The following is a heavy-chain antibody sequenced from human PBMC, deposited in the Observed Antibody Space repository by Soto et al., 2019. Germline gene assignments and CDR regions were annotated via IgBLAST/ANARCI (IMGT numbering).Heavy chain of an antibody. D-gene: IGHD3-10*01. CDR2: ISYDGSNK. J-gene: IGHJ6*02. CDR3: AKDLGSGKPYYYYAMDV. V-gene: IGHV3-30*18. CDR1: GFIFSRYG. Sequence: QGQLVESGGGVVQPGTSLRLSCEASGFIFSRYGMHWVRQAPGKGLEWVAVISYDGSNKYYAESVKGRFIISRDKSENTLYLQMNSLRAEDTAVYYCAKDLGSGKPYYYYAMDVWGQGTTDTVSS.